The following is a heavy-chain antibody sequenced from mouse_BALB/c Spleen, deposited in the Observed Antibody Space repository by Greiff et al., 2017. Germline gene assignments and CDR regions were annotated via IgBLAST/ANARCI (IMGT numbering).Heavy chain of an antibody. V-gene: IGHV14-3*02. CDR3: ARDGNYVGFDY. D-gene: IGHD2-1*01. J-gene: IGHJ2*01. CDR1: GFNIKDTY. Sequence: VQLKQSGAELVKPGASVKLSCTASGFNIKDTYMHWVKQRPEQGLEWIGRIDPANGNTKYDPKFQGKATITADTSSNTAYLQLSSLTSEDTAVYYCARDGNYVGFDYWGQGTTLTVSS. CDR2: IDPANGNT.